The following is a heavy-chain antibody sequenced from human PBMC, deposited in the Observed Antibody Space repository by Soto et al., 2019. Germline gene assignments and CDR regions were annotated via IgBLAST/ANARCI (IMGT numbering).Heavy chain of an antibody. D-gene: IGHD6-6*01. V-gene: IGHV3-11*01. CDR2: ISSSGSTI. Sequence: QVQLVESGGGLVQPGGSLRLSCAASGFIFSDYYMSWIRQAPGKGLEWLSYISSSGSTIYYADSVKGRFTISRDNAKNSLYLQMNSLRAEDTAVYYCARERSSSYYNGMDVWGQGSTFTVSS. J-gene: IGHJ6*02. CDR3: ARERSSSYYNGMDV. CDR1: GFIFSDYY.